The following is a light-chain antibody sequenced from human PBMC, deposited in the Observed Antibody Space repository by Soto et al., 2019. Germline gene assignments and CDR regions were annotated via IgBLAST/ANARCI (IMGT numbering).Light chain of an antibody. CDR1: QTISSW. J-gene: IGKJ1*01. CDR3: QHYNSYSEA. V-gene: IGKV1-5*03. CDR2: KAS. Sequence: DIQMTHSPSTLSGSVLDRVTISCRASQTISSWLAWYQQKPGKAPKLLIYKASNLKSGVPSRFSGSGSGTEFTLTISSLQPDDFATYCCQHYNSYSEAFGQGTKVDIK.